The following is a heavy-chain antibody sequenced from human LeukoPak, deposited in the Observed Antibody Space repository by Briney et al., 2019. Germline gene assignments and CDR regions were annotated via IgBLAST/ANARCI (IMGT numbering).Heavy chain of an antibody. CDR2: ISYDGNKK. D-gene: IGHD5/OR15-5a*01. Sequence: PGGSLRLSCAASGFTFSSYGMHWVRQAPGKGLDWVAVISYDGNKKYYADSVKGRFTISRDNSKNTLYLQMNNLRTEDTAVYYCAKDHFYDSGTFLDYWGQGILVTVSS. CDR1: GFTFSSYG. V-gene: IGHV3-30*18. J-gene: IGHJ4*02. CDR3: AKDHFYDSGTFLDY.